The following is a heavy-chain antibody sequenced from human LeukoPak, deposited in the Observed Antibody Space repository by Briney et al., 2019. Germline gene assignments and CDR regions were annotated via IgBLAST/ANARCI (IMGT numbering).Heavy chain of an antibody. Sequence: GGSLRLSCAASGFTFSSYAMSWVRQAPGKGLEWVANISPDESEKYYVDSVKGRFSISRDNADNSLFLQMNSLRTEDAAVYYCVKGGGLLDYWGQGTLVTVSS. CDR3: VKGGGLLDY. V-gene: IGHV3-7*01. D-gene: IGHD3-10*01. J-gene: IGHJ4*02. CDR1: GFTFSSYA. CDR2: ISPDESEK.